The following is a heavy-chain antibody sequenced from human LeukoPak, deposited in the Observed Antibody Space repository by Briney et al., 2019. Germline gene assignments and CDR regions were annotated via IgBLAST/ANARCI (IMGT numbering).Heavy chain of an antibody. Sequence: ASVKVSCKASGYTFTSYDINWVRQATGQGLEWMGWMNPNSGNTGYAQKFQGRVTMTRNTSISTAYMELSSLRSEDTAVYYCARDRVDYGGSFDYWGQGTLVTVSS. D-gene: IGHD4-23*01. CDR3: ARDRVDYGGSFDY. CDR1: GYTFTSYD. CDR2: MNPNSGNT. J-gene: IGHJ4*02. V-gene: IGHV1-8*01.